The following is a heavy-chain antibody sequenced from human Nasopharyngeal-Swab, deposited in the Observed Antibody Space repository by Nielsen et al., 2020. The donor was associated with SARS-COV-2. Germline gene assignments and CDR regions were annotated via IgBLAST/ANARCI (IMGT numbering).Heavy chain of an antibody. CDR2: ISAYNGNT. J-gene: IGHJ6*03. CDR1: GYTFTSYG. D-gene: IGHD2-2*01. CDR3: ARDRYCSSTSCHEPTYYYYMDV. V-gene: IGHV1-18*01. Sequence: ASVKVSCKASGYTFTSYGISWVRQAPGQGLEWMGWISAYNGNTNYAQKLQGRVTMTTDTSTSTAYMELSSLRSEDTAVYYCARDRYCSSTSCHEPTYYYYMDVWGKGTTVTVSS.